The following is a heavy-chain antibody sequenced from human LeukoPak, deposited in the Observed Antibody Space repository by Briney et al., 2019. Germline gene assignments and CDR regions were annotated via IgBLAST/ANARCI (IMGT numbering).Heavy chain of an antibody. D-gene: IGHD3/OR15-3a*01. J-gene: IGHJ4*02. Sequence: GGSLRLSCAASGFTFSDYYMSWIRQAPGKGLEWVSYISSSGSTIYYADSVKGRFTISRDNSKNTLYLQMNSLRAEDTAVYYCAKVWSRDWYYFDYWGQGTLVTVSS. V-gene: IGHV3-11*01. CDR1: GFTFSDYY. CDR2: ISSSGSTI. CDR3: AKVWSRDWYYFDY.